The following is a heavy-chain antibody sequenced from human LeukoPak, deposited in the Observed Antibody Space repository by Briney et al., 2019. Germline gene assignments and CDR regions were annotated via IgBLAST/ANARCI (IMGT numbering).Heavy chain of an antibody. J-gene: IGHJ4*02. CDR2: ISGYDGNT. V-gene: IGHV1-18*01. CDR1: GYTFTSYG. CDR3: VRDQSPGLFDH. Sequence: GASVKVSCKASGYTFTSYGISWVRQAPGQGLEWMGWISGYDGNTNYPQKFQGRVTVTTDTSTSTAYMELRSLRYDDTAMYYCVRDQSPGLFDHWGQGTLVTVSS.